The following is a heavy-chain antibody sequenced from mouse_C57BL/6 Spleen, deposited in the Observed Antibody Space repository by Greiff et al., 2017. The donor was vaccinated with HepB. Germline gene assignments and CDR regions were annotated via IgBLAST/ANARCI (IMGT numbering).Heavy chain of an antibody. CDR3: VRDGRLGSSGPLFAY. J-gene: IGHJ3*01. CDR2: IRSKSSNYAT. V-gene: IGHV10-3*01. D-gene: IGHD3-2*02. Sequence: EVQRVESGGGLVQPKGSLKLSCAASGFTFNTYAMHWVRQAPGKGLEWVARIRSKSSNYATYYADSVKDRFTISRDDSQSMLYLQMNNLKTEDTAMYYCVRDGRLGSSGPLFAYWGQGTLVTVSA. CDR1: GFTFNTYA.